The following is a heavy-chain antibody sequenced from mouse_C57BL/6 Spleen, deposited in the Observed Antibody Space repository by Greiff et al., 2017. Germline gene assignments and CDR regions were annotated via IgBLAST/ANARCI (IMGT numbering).Heavy chain of an antibody. CDR1: GYTFTSYW. J-gene: IGHJ2*01. CDR2: IYPGSGST. V-gene: IGHV1-55*01. D-gene: IGHD3-2*02. Sequence: HVQLQQPGAELVKPGASVKMSCKASGYTFTSYWITWVKQRPGQGLEWIGDIYPGSGSTNYNEKFKSKATLTVDTSSSTAYMQLSSLTSEDSAVYYCARSLDSSGYGYWGQGTTLTVSS. CDR3: ARSLDSSGYGY.